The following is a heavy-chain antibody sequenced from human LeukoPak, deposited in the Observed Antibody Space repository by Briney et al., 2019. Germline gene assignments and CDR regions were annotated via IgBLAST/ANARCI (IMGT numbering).Heavy chain of an antibody. Sequence: GGSLRLSCAASGFIVSGTYMTWVRQAPGKGLECVSIIYSGGDTYYTDSVKGRFSVSRDNSKNTLYLQMNSLRVDDTAVYCARGSCSNIRCHDAFDIWGQGTMVTVSS. J-gene: IGHJ3*02. CDR1: GFIVSGTY. D-gene: IGHD2-2*01. CDR2: IYSGGDT. CDR3: ARGSCSNIRCHDAFDI. V-gene: IGHV3-53*01.